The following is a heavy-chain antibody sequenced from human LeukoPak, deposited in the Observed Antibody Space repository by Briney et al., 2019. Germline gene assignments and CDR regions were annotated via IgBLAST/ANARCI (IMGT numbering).Heavy chain of an antibody. V-gene: IGHV1-69*13. CDR1: VGNFSSYA. CDR2: IIPIFGTA. CDR3: ASGGRYSGSYYDY. J-gene: IGHJ4*02. D-gene: IGHD1-26*01. Sequence: ASVKVSCKASVGNFSSYAISWVRQAPGQGLEWMGGIIPIFGTANYAQKFQGRLTITADESTSTAYMELSSLRSEDTAVYYCASGGRYSGSYYDYWGQGTLVTVSS.